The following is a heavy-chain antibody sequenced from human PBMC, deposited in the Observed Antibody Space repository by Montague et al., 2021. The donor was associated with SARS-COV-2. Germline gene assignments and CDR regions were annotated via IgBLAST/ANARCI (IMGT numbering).Heavy chain of an antibody. D-gene: IGHD3-9*01. Sequence: SLRLSCAASGFTFSSYEMNWVRQAPGKGLEWLSSISYSGGITNYADSVRGRFTISRDFAKNSLYLQMNSLRAEDTAVYYCARDCAYYDILTGYSPKGGFDYWGQGTLVTVSS. CDR1: GFTFSSYE. CDR3: ARDCAYYDILTGYSPKGGFDY. V-gene: IGHV3-48*03. CDR2: ISYSGGIT. J-gene: IGHJ4*02.